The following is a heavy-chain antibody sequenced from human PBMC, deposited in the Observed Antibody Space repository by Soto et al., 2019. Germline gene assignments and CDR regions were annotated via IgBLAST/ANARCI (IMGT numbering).Heavy chain of an antibody. V-gene: IGHV1-18*01. D-gene: IGHD1-26*01. CDR3: ARDRAPGWELLGPPHLPGY. CDR1: GYTFTSYG. Sequence: QVPLVQSGAEVKKPGASVKVSCKASGYTFTSYGISWVRQAPGQGLEWMGWISAYNGNTNYAQKLQGRVTMTTDTSTSTAYMELRSLRSDDTAVYYCARDRAPGWELLGPPHLPGYWGQGTLVTVSS. CDR2: ISAYNGNT. J-gene: IGHJ4*02.